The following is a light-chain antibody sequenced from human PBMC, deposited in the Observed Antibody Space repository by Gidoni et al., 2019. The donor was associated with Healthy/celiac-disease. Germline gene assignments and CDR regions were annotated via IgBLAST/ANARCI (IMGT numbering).Light chain of an antibody. J-gene: IGLJ1*01. CDR3: SSYTGRV. CDR2: EVS. Sequence: QSALTQPASVSGSPGQSITISCTGTSSDVGGYNYVSWYQQHPGKAPKLMIYEVSNRPSGVSNRFSGSKSGNTASLTISGLQAEDEADYYCSSYTGRVFGTGTKVTVL. CDR1: SSDVGGYNY. V-gene: IGLV2-14*01.